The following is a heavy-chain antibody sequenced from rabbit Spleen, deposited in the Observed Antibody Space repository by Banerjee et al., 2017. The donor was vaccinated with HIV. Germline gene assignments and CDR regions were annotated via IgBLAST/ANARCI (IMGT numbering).Heavy chain of an antibody. CDR3: ARDSAGREDFSL. Sequence: QEQLEESGGGLVKPEGSLTLTCKASGFSFSDRDVMCWVRQAPGKGLEWIACINTATGKAVYANWAKGRFTISKTSSTTVDLRMTTMTAADTATYFCARDSAGREDFSLWGPGTLVTVS. J-gene: IGHJ4*01. V-gene: IGHV1S45*01. CDR2: INTATGKA. CDR1: GFSFSDRDV. D-gene: IGHD4-1*01.